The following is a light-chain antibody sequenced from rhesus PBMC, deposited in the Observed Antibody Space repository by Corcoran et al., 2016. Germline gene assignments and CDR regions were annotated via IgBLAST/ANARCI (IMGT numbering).Light chain of an antibody. V-gene: IGKV1-21*01. CDR3: QQYDNKPPT. CDR1: QDISSW. J-gene: IGKJ4*01. Sequence: DIQMTQSPSSLSASVGDTVTITCRASQDISSWLAWYQQKPGKVPKLLIYRASSLQSGVPSRFSGSGSGTDFTVTISSLQSEDFATYYCQQYDNKPPTVGGGTKVEIK. CDR2: RAS.